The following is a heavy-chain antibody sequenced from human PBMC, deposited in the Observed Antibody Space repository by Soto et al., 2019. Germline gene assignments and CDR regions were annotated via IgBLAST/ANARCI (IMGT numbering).Heavy chain of an antibody. V-gene: IGHV3-74*01. CDR3: VTGWSEY. CDR1: EFTFSSSC. D-gene: IGHD2-15*01. J-gene: IGHJ4*02. Sequence: EALTLSCLVSEFTFSSSCMHWVRHGPGKGLVWVSRINSDGSSTNYADSVKGRFTTSRDNAKNMLYLQMNSLRDEDTALYYCVTGWSEYWGQGTLVTVSS. CDR2: INSDGSST.